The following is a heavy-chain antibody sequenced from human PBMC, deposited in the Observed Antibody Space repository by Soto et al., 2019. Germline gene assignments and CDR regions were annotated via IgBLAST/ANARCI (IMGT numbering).Heavy chain of an antibody. D-gene: IGHD2-15*01. V-gene: IGHV5-51*01. Sequence: GESVKISVKGSGYSFTSYWIGWVRQMPGKGLEWMGIIYPGDSDTRYSPSFQGQVTISADKSISTAYLQWSSLKASDTAMYYCARHTLGGRYYYYGMDVWGQGTTVTVSS. CDR1: GYSFTSYW. J-gene: IGHJ6*02. CDR3: ARHTLGGRYYYYGMDV. CDR2: IYPGDSDT.